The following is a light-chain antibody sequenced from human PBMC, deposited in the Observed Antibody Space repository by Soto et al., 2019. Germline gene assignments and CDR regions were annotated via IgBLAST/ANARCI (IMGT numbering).Light chain of an antibody. CDR3: QQYNSWPPIT. CDR1: QSVSSN. Sequence: EILMTQSPVTLSVSPGERTTLSCRASQSVSSNLACYQQRPGQATTLLIYDASTRANGIPSRFSGSVSGTEFTLTISSLQSEDFAAYYCQQYNSWPPITFGQGTRLE. CDR2: DAS. J-gene: IGKJ5*01. V-gene: IGKV3-15*01.